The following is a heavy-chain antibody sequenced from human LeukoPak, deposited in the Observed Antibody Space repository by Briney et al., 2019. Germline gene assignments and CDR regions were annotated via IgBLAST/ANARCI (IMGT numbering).Heavy chain of an antibody. J-gene: IGHJ3*02. CDR2: IYYSGST. Sequence: SETLSLTCTVSGGSISSSSYYWGWIRQPPGKGLEWIGSIYYSGSTYYNPSLKSRVTISVDTSKNQFSLKLSSVTAADPAAYSCATYAGGYFDWFLEPFDAFDIWGQGTLVTVSS. D-gene: IGHD3-9*01. CDR3: ATYAGGYFDWFLEPFDAFDI. V-gene: IGHV4-39*07. CDR1: GGSISSSSYY.